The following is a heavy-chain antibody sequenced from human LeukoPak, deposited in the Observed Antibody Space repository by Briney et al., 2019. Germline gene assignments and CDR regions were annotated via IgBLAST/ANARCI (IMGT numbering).Heavy chain of an antibody. CDR1: GFTFDDYA. CDR3: AKTKGSQLLSPMDV. V-gene: IGHV3-9*03. Sequence: GGSLRLSCAASGFTFDDYAMHWVRQAPGKGLEWVSGISWNSGSIGYADSVKGRFTISRDNAKNSLYLQMNSLRAEDMALYYCAKTKGSQLLSPMDVWGKGTTVTVSS. CDR2: ISWNSGSI. J-gene: IGHJ6*04. D-gene: IGHD2-2*01.